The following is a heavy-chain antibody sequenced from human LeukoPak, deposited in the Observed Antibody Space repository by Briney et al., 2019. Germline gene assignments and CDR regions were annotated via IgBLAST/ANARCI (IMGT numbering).Heavy chain of an antibody. CDR2: INHSGST. J-gene: IGHJ6*03. CDR3: ARVLAVAGIYYYYFYYMDV. CDR1: AGSFSGYY. Sequence: TSETLSLTCAVYAGSFSGYYWSWIRQPPGKGLEWIGEINHSGSTNYNPSLKSRVTISVDTSKNQFSLKLSSVSAADTAVYYCARVLAVAGIYYYYFYYMDVWGKGTTVTVSS. V-gene: IGHV4-34*01. D-gene: IGHD6-19*01.